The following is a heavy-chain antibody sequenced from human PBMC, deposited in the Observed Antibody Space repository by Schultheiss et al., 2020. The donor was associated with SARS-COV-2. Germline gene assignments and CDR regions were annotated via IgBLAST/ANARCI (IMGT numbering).Heavy chain of an antibody. CDR2: IYHSGST. CDR3: AREGSGIAAAGTFDY. D-gene: IGHD6-13*01. Sequence: SETLSLTCTVSGGSISSGDYSWSWIRQPPGKGLEWIGYIYHSGSTYYNPSLKSRVTISVDRSKNQFSLKLSSVTAADTAVYYCAREGSGIAAAGTFDYWGQGALVTVSS. V-gene: IGHV4-30-2*01. J-gene: IGHJ4*02. CDR1: GGSISSGDYS.